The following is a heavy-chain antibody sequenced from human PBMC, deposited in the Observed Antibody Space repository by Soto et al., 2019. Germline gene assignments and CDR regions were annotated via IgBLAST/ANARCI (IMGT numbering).Heavy chain of an antibody. CDR2: ISYDGSNK. Sequence: QVQLVESGGGVVQPGRSLRLSCAASGFTFSSYGMHWVRQAPGTGLEWVAVISYDGSNKYYADSVKGRFTISRANSKNTLYLQMNSLRAEDTAVYYCAKDLYYYDSSGYYYGDAFDIWGQGTMVTVSS. J-gene: IGHJ3*02. V-gene: IGHV3-30*18. D-gene: IGHD3-22*01. CDR3: AKDLYYYDSSGYYYGDAFDI. CDR1: GFTFSSYG.